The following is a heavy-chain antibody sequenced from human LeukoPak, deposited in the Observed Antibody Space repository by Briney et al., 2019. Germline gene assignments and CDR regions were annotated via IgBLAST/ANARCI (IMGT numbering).Heavy chain of an antibody. V-gene: IGHV1-2*02. J-gene: IGHJ4*02. Sequence: ASVTVTCKASGYAFNGYFLHWMRLAPGQGLERMGWINPKRDVTNYAHKFQGRGTITRDTSISKAYMELSRLGSDDAAVYFCSKDGENELLSGYSFDFWGQGTLVTVSS. CDR3: SKDGENELLSGYSFDF. D-gene: IGHD3-3*01. CDR2: INPKRDVT. CDR1: GYAFNGYF.